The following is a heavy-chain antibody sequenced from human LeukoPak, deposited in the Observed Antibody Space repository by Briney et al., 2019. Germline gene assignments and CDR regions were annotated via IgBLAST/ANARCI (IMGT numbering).Heavy chain of an antibody. CDR1: GGSISSYY. V-gene: IGHV4-34*01. CDR2: INHSGST. Sequence: PSETLSLTCTVSGGSISSYYWSWIRQPPGKGLEWIGEINHSGSTNYNPSLKSRVTISVDTSKNQFSLKLSSVTAADTAVYYCASRDTTSYWYFDLWGRGTLVTVSS. D-gene: IGHD4-17*01. J-gene: IGHJ2*01. CDR3: ASRDTTSYWYFDL.